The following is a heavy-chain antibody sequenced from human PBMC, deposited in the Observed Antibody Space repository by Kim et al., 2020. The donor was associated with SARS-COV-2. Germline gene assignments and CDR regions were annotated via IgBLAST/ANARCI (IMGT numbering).Heavy chain of an antibody. Sequence: NPSLKSRVTISVDTSKNQFSLKLSSVTAADTAVYYCARGYCSSTSCYYDDWGQGTLVTVSS. CDR3: ARGYCSSTSCYYDD. V-gene: IGHV4-31*02. J-gene: IGHJ4*02. D-gene: IGHD2-2*01.